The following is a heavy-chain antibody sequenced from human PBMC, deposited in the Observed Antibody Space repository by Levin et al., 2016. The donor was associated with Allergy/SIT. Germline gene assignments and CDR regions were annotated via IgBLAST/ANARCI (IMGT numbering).Heavy chain of an antibody. CDR3: ARGLRGPSNNWFDP. J-gene: IGHJ5*02. Sequence: VRQAPGKGLEWIGEIYHSGSTNYNPSLKSRVTISVDKSKNQFSLKLSSVTAADTAVYYCARGLRGPSNNWFDPWGQGTLVTVSS. V-gene: IGHV4-4*02. CDR2: IYHSGST.